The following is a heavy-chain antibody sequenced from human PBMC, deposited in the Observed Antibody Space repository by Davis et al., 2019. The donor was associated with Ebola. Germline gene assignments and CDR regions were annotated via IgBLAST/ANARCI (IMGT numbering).Heavy chain of an antibody. CDR3: ARGPSYYYDSSGYFDY. J-gene: IGHJ4*02. D-gene: IGHD3-22*01. V-gene: IGHV1-46*01. CDR2: INPSGGST. CDR1: GYTFTSYY. Sequence: AASVKVSCKASGYTFTSYYMHWVRQAPGQGLEWMGIINPSGGSTSYAQKFQGRVTMTRDTSKNQFSLKLSSMTAADTAVYYCARGPSYYYDSSGYFDYWGQGTLVTVSS.